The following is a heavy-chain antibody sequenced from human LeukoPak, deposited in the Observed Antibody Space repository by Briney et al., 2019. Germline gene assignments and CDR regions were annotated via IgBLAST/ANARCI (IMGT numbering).Heavy chain of an antibody. CDR1: GFTFSTYT. V-gene: IGHV3-30-3*01. CDR2: ISYDGNSE. D-gene: IGHD2-15*01. Sequence: GGSLRLSCAASGFTFSTYTMHWVRQAPGKGLEWVAVISYDGNSEYYADSVKGRFTISRDSSRNTLYLQMNSLRAEDTAVYYCAAEYCGGGFCYTRHSGHDYWGQGTLVTVSS. CDR3: AAEYCGGGFCYTRHSGHDY. J-gene: IGHJ4*02.